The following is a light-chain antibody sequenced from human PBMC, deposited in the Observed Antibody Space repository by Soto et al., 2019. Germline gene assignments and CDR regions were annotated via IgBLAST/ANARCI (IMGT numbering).Light chain of an antibody. CDR1: QGISND. V-gene: IGKV1-6*01. CDR3: LQDYNYPRT. CDR2: AAS. J-gene: IGKJ1*01. Sequence: AIQMTQSPSSLSASVGDRVTISCRASQGISNDLGWYQQKPGKAPMLLIYAASTLQSGVPSRFSGSGSGTDVTLTISSLQPEDFATYYCLQDYNYPRTFGQGTKVEIK.